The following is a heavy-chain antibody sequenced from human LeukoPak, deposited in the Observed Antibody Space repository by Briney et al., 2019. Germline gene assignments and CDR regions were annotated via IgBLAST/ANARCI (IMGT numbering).Heavy chain of an antibody. CDR3: TTEVDFMDTAMVNSRIY. D-gene: IGHD5-18*01. J-gene: IGHJ4*02. V-gene: IGHV4-4*02. CDR2: IYHSGSS. Sequence: SGTLSLTCAVSGGSISSSNWWSWVRQPPGKGLEWIGEIYHSGSSNYNPSLKSRVTISVDKSKNQFSLKLSSVTAADTAVYYCTTEVDFMDTAMVNSRIYWGQGTLVTVSS. CDR1: GGSISSSNW.